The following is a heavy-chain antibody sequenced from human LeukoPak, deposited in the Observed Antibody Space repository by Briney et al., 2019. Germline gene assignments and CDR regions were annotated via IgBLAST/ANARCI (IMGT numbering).Heavy chain of an antibody. Sequence: SETLSLTCTVSGGSISSGGYYWSWIRQHPGKGLEWIGYIYYSGSTNYNPSLKSRVTISVDTSKNQFSLKLSSVTAADTAVYYCARAPRGTIFGVVIIRGNWFDPWGQGTLVTVSS. V-gene: IGHV4-31*03. D-gene: IGHD3-3*01. CDR2: IYYSGST. CDR1: GGSISSGGYY. J-gene: IGHJ5*02. CDR3: ARAPRGTIFGVVIIRGNWFDP.